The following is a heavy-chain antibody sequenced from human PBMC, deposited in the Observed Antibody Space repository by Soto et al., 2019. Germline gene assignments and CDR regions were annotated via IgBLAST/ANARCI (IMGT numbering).Heavy chain of an antibody. D-gene: IGHD6-13*01. CDR1: GGTFSSYA. Sequence: ASVKVSCKASGGTFSSYAISWVRQAPGQGLEWMGGIIPIFGTANYAQKFQGRVTITADESTSTAYTELSSLRSEDTAVYYCARAAGGYSSSWSLPYYFDYWGQGTLVTVSS. CDR2: IIPIFGTA. CDR3: ARAAGGYSSSWSLPYYFDY. J-gene: IGHJ4*02. V-gene: IGHV1-69*13.